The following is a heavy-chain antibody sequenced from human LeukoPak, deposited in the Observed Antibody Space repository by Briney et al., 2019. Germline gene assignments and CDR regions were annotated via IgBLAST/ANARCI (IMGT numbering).Heavy chain of an antibody. CDR1: GFTFSSYA. Sequence: PGGSLRLSCAASGFTFSSYAMSWVRQAPGKGLEWVSVVSGSGGSTYNADSVKGRLTISRDNSKTTLYLQMNSLRAEATAVYYCAKQVVGATRYFDLWGRGTLVTVSS. CDR3: AKQVVGATRYFDL. J-gene: IGHJ2*01. V-gene: IGHV3-23*01. D-gene: IGHD2-15*01. CDR2: VSGSGGST.